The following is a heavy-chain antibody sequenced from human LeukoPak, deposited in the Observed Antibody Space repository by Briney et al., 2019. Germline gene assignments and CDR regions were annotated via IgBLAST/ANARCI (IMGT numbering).Heavy chain of an antibody. J-gene: IGHJ5*02. D-gene: IGHD5-18*01. CDR1: GYTLTSYY. V-gene: IGHV1-46*01. CDR3: ARDMDTAMPSNWFDP. Sequence: GASVKLSCKASGYTLTSYYMHWVRQAPGQGLEWMGIINPSGGSTSYAQKFQGRVTMTRDTSTSTVYMELSSLRSEDTAVYYCARDMDTAMPSNWFDPWGQGTLVTVSS. CDR2: INPSGGST.